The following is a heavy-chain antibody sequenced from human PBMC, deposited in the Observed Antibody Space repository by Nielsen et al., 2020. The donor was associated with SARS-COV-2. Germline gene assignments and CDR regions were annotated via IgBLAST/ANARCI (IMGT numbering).Heavy chain of an antibody. J-gene: IGHJ3*02. V-gene: IGHV3-73*01. CDR3: ARPMTGYYDFWSGII. CDR2: IRSYANEYAT. D-gene: IGHD3-3*01. CDR1: GFTFSGSA. Sequence: GESLKISCVASGFTFSGSAMHWVRQASGKGLEWLGRIRSYANEYATAYAASVKGRFTISRDDSKNTAYLQMNSLKTEDTAVYYCARPMTGYYDFWSGIIWGQGTMVTVSS.